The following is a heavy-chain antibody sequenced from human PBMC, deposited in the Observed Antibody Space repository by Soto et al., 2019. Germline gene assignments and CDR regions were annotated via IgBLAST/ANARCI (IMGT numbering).Heavy chain of an antibody. J-gene: IGHJ6*02. CDR3: ARSSDFWSGPYYGMDV. CDR2: INSDGSST. V-gene: IGHV3-74*01. Sequence: PGGSLRLSCAASGFTFSSYWMHWVRQAPGKGLVWVSRINSDGSSTSYADSVKGRFTISRDNAKNTLYLQMNSLRAEDTAVYYCARSSDFWSGPYYGMDVWGQGTTVTVSS. D-gene: IGHD3-3*01. CDR1: GFTFSSYW.